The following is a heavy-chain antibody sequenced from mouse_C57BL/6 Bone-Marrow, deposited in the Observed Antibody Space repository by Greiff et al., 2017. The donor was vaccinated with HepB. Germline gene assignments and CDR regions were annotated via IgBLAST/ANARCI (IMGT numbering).Heavy chain of an antibody. CDR1: GYTFTSYW. CDR2: IYPGSGST. Sequence: QVQLQQPGAELVKPGASVKMSCKASGYTFTSYWITWVKQRPGQGLEWIGDIYPGSGSTNYNEKFKSKATLTVDTSSSTAYMQLSSLTSEDSAVYYCARCPRPKTAGVATSPLGYWGQGTTLTVSS. J-gene: IGHJ2*01. CDR3: ARCPRPKTAGVATSPLGY. V-gene: IGHV1-55*01. D-gene: IGHD1-1*01.